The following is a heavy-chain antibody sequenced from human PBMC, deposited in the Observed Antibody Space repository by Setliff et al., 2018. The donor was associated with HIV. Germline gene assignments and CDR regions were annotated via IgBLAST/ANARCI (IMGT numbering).Heavy chain of an antibody. Sequence: PSETLSLTCAVYGGSFSGYYWRWSRQPPQKGLEWIGEINHSGIANYNPSPKSRVTMSVDTSKSQFPLKLSSVTAADTAIYYCARVCLAASTAWFAPWGQGTMVTVSS. J-gene: IGHJ5*02. CDR2: INHSGIA. V-gene: IGHV4-34*01. D-gene: IGHD5-18*01. CDR1: GGSFSGYY. CDR3: ARVCLAASTAWFAP.